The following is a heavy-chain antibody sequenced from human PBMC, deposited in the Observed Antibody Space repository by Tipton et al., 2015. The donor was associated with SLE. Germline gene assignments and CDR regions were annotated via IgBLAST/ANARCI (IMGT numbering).Heavy chain of an antibody. J-gene: IGHJ3*02. D-gene: IGHD3-22*01. Sequence: TLSLTCTVSGGSISSHYWSWIRQPPGKGLEWIGYIYNSGSGNYNPSLKSRVTISVDTSKNQFSLKLSSVSAADTAVYYCARSDYYDSSGYSSSAFDIWGQGTMVTVAS. V-gene: IGHV4-59*11. CDR2: IYNSGSG. CDR1: GGSISSHY. CDR3: ARSDYYDSSGYSSSAFDI.